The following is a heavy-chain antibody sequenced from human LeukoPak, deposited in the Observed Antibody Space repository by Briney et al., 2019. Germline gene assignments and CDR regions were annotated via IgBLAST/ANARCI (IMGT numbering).Heavy chain of an antibody. D-gene: IGHD6-13*01. Sequence: GASVKVSCKASGYTFTSYGISWVRQAPGQGLEWMGWISAYNGNTNYAQRLQGRVTMTTDTSTSTAYMELSSLRSEDTAVYYCASGRVIIAAAGTMVRAFDIWGQGTMVTVSS. CDR2: ISAYNGNT. V-gene: IGHV1-18*01. CDR3: ASGRVIIAAAGTMVRAFDI. J-gene: IGHJ3*02. CDR1: GYTFTSYG.